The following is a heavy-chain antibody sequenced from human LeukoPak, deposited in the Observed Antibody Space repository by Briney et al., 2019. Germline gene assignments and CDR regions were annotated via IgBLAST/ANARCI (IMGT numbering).Heavy chain of an antibody. CDR3: TKGGSSGWYYFDY. Sequence: GGSLRLSCAASGFTFTNYAMSWVRQTPGKGLEWVSTIIGSGGSTYYADSVKGRFTISRDNSKNTVSLQMNSLRAEDTAVYYCTKGGSSGWYYFDYWGQGTLVTVSS. CDR1: GFTFTNYA. J-gene: IGHJ4*02. D-gene: IGHD6-19*01. V-gene: IGHV3-23*01. CDR2: IIGSGGST.